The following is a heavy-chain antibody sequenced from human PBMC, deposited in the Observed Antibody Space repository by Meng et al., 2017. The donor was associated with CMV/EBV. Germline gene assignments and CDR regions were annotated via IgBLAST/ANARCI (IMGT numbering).Heavy chain of an antibody. V-gene: IGHV3-20*04. CDR3: ARDLPYALDGMDV. J-gene: IGHJ6*02. CDR2: INWNGGST. D-gene: IGHD1-1*01. Sequence: GESLKISCAASGFTFDDYGMSWVRQAPGKGLEWVSGINWNGGSTGYADSVKGRFTISRDNAKNSLYLQMNSLRAEDTALYYCARDLPYALDGMDVWGQGTTVTVSS. CDR1: GFTFDDYG.